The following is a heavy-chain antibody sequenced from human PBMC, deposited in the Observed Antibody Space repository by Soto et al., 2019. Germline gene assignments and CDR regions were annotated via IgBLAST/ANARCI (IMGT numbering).Heavy chain of an antibody. CDR2: ISGSGGTT. V-gene: IGHV3-23*01. J-gene: IGHJ5*01. CDR1: GFTFSSYA. CDR3: AKDRGYSGYDNWFDS. Sequence: EVQLLESGGGLVQPGGSLRLCCAASGFTFSSYAMSWVRQAPGQGLEWVSAISGSGGTTYYADSVKGRFTISRDNSENTLYLQMNSLRAEDTAVYYCAKDRGYSGYDNWFDSWGQGTLVTVSS. D-gene: IGHD5-12*01.